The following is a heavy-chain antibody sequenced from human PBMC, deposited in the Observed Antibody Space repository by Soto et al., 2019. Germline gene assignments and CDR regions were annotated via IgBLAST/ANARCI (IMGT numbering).Heavy chain of an antibody. CDR2: VKGKSDGEAT. Sequence: GGSLRLSCAASGFTFRNAWMSWVRQAPGKGLEWVGRVKGKSDGEATDYGAPVKGRFIISRDDSKNMLYLQLNSLKAEDTAVYYCTPGVGANRLQYYYNGTDVWGRGTTVTVSS. J-gene: IGHJ6*02. D-gene: IGHD1-26*01. CDR3: TPGVGANRLQYYYNGTDV. V-gene: IGHV3-15*01. CDR1: GFTFRNAW.